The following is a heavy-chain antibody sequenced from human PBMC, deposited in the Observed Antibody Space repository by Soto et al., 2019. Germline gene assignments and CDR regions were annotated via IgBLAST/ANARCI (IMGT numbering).Heavy chain of an antibody. CDR3: ARVGRIAAAGTWFDP. CDR1: GGSISGYY. J-gene: IGHJ5*02. V-gene: IGHV4-59*01. CDR2: IYYSGGS. Sequence: SETLSLTCPVSGGSISGYYWSWIRQPPGKGLEWIGYIYYSGGSNYNPSLKGRVTIPLDTSKNQFSLRLRSVTAADTAVYYCARVGRIAAAGTWFDPWGQGTPVTVSS. D-gene: IGHD6-13*01.